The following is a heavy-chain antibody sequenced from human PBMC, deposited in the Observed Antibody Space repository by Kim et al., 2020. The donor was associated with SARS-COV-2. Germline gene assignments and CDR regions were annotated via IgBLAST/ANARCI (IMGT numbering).Heavy chain of an antibody. CDR2: IIPIFGTA. J-gene: IGHJ6*02. CDR1: GGTFSSYA. D-gene: IGHD3-22*01. CDR3: ARGDYYDSSGYYLYGMDV. Sequence: SVKVSCKASGGTFSSYAISWVRQAPGQGLEWMGGIIPIFGTANYAQKFQGRVTITADESTSTAYMELSSLRSEDTAVYYCARGDYYDSSGYYLYGMDVWGQGTTVTVSS. V-gene: IGHV1-69*13.